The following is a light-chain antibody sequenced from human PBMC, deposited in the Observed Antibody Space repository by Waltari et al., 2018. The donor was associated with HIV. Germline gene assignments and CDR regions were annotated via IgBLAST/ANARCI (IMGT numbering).Light chain of an antibody. CDR1: ASNIGAGCD. J-gene: IGLJ3*02. V-gene: IGLV1-40*01. CDR2: GDT. Sequence: SVLTQPPSVSGAPGQSVSISRSGNASNIGAGCDVHWSRQSPGTAPKLVIFGDTVRPSGITDRFSGSRSLNSVSLDISGLRAEDAGDYYCQSYDISLTGLWVFGGGTKLTVL. CDR3: QSYDISLTGLWV.